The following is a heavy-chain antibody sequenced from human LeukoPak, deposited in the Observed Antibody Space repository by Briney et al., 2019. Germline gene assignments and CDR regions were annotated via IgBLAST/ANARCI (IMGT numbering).Heavy chain of an antibody. CDR1: GGSISSSSYY. V-gene: IGHV4-39*01. D-gene: IGHD3-10*01. CDR2: IYYSGST. CDR3: ARTYYYGSGSLTFDY. J-gene: IGHJ4*02. Sequence: PSETLSLTCTVSGGSISSSSYYWGWIRQPPEKGLEWIGSIYYSGSTYYNPSLKSRVTISVDTSKNQFSLKLSSVTAADTAVYYCARTYYYGSGSLTFDYWGQGTLVTVSS.